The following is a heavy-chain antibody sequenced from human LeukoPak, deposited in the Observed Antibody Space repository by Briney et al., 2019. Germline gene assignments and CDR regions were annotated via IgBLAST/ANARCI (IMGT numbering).Heavy chain of an antibody. D-gene: IGHD6-13*01. J-gene: IGHJ6*02. CDR2: IYYSGST. Sequence: RASETLSLTCTVSGGSISSYYWSWIRQPPGKGLEWIGYIYYSGSTNYNPSLKSRVTISVDTSKNQFSLKLSSVTAADTAVYYCARVISSSWYLNLPIYYYGMDVWGQGTTVTVSS. CDR1: GGSISSYY. CDR3: ARVISSSWYLNLPIYYYGMDV. V-gene: IGHV4-59*08.